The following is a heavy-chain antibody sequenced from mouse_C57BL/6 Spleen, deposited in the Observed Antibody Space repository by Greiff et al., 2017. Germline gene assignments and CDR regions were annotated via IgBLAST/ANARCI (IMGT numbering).Heavy chain of an antibody. Sequence: QVQLQQPGAELVMPGASGKLSCKASGYTFTSYWMHWVKQSPGQGHEWIGEIDPSVSYTNYNQKFKGKSTLTVYKSSSTAYMQLSSLTSEDSAVYYCASLHYYGSSPFAYWGQGTLVTVSA. CDR3: ASLHYYGSSPFAY. CDR1: GYTFTSYW. J-gene: IGHJ3*01. CDR2: IDPSVSYT. D-gene: IGHD1-1*01. V-gene: IGHV1-69*01.